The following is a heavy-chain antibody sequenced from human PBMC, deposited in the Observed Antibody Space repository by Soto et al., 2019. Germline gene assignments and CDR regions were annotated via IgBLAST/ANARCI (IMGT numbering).Heavy chain of an antibody. CDR1: GGSISSYY. V-gene: IGHV4-59*08. Sequence: PSETLSLTCTVSGGSISSYYWSWIRQPPGKGLEWSGYIYYSGSTNYNPSLKSRVPISVDTPKNQSPLKLSSVTAADTAVYYCARHSSSWPNFDYWGQGTLVTVSS. J-gene: IGHJ4*02. D-gene: IGHD6-13*01. CDR3: ARHSSSWPNFDY. CDR2: IYYSGST.